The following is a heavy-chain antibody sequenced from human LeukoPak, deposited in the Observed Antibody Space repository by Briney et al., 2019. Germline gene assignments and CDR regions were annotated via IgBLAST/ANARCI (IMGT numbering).Heavy chain of an antibody. J-gene: IGHJ6*02. CDR2: IYYSGST. CDR3: ARVAIGFYGMDV. D-gene: IGHD2-21*01. CDR1: GGSISSGGYY. V-gene: IGHV4-31*03. Sequence: PSETLSLTCTVSGGSISSGGYYWSWVRQHPGKGLEWIGYIYYSGSTYYNPSLKSRVTISVDTSKNQFSLKLSSVTAADTAVYYCARVAIGFYGMDVWGQGTTVTVSS.